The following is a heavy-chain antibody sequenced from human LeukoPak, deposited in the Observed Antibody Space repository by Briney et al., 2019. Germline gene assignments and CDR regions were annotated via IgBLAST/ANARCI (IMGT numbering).Heavy chain of an antibody. CDR3: ARVSSSVVTPGDY. J-gene: IGHJ4*02. CDR2: INPSGGST. D-gene: IGHD4-23*01. CDR1: GHIFTSSY. V-gene: IGHV1-46*01. Sequence: GASVKVSCKASGHIFTSSYTHWVRQAPGQGLEWMGVINPSGGSTSYAQKFQGRVTMTRDTSTSTVYMELSSLRSEDTAVYYCARVSSSVVTPGDYWGQGTLVTVSS.